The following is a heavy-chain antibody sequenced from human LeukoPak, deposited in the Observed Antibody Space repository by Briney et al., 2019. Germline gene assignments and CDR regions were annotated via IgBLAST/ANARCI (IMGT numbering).Heavy chain of an antibody. J-gene: IGHJ6*04. CDR3: ASILYGYGLDA. D-gene: IGHD2/OR15-2a*01. V-gene: IGHV1-24*01. Sequence: ASVKVSCKVSGYTLINLSTHWVRQAPGKGLEWMGSSDPHQTNYARNFQGRLTMTEDTSADTAYMELSSLRSEDTAVYYCASILYGYGLDAWGKGTTVTVSS. CDR1: GYTLINLS. CDR2: SDPHQT.